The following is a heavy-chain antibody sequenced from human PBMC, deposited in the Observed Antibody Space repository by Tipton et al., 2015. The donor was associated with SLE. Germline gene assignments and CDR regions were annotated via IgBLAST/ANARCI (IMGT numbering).Heavy chain of an antibody. V-gene: IGHV4-38-2*02. Sequence: TLSLTCTVSGYSISSGYYWGWIRQPPGKGLEWIGSIYHSGGTYYNPSLKSRVIISVDMSKNQFSLRLNSVTAADTAVYYCARDPGTGGNFDYWGQGTLVTVSS. CDR2: IYHSGGT. CDR1: GYSISSGYY. J-gene: IGHJ4*02. CDR3: ARDPGTGGNFDY. D-gene: IGHD1-14*01.